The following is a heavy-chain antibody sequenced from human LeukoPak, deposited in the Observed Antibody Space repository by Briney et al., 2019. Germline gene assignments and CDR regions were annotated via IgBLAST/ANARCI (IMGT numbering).Heavy chain of an antibody. CDR2: INSDGSST. V-gene: IGHV3-74*01. CDR1: GNYW. CDR3: ARDPVHSSSWGLYYYYGMDV. J-gene: IGHJ6*02. Sequence: SGGSLRLSCAASGNYWMHWVRQVPGKGLVWVSHINSDGSSTSYADSVKGRFTISRDNAKNTLYLQMNSLRAEDTAVYYCARDPVHSSSWGLYYYYGMDVWGQGTTVTVSS. D-gene: IGHD6-13*01.